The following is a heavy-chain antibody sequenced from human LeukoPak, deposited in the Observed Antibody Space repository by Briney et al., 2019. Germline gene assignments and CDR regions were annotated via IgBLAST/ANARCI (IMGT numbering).Heavy chain of an antibody. CDR3: ARVDLRAAYFDY. V-gene: IGHV4-4*07. CDR2: IYTSGST. J-gene: IGHJ4*02. D-gene: IGHD2-15*01. Sequence: SETLSLTCTVSGGSTSSYYWSWIRQPAGKGLEWIGRIYTSGSTGYNPSLKSRVTMSVDTSKSQFSLKLSSVTAADTAVYYCARVDLRAAYFDYWGQGTLVTVSS. CDR1: GGSTSSYY.